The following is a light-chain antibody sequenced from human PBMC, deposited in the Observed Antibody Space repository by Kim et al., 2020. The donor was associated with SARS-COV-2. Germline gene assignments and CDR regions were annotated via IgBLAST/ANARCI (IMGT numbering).Light chain of an antibody. CDR2: DGS. V-gene: IGKV3-11*01. Sequence: EIVLTQSPATLSLSPGERASLSCRASQSVSIHLAWYQQKPGQPPRLLIYDGSNRATGIPARFSGTGSGSDFTLTIDSLEPEDFAVYYCQHRRNWPLTFGGGTQLEI. CDR3: QHRRNWPLT. J-gene: IGKJ4*01. CDR1: QSVSIH.